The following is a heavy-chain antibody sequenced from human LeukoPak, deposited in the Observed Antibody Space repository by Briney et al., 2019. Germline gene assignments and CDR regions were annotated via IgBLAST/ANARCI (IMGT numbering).Heavy chain of an antibody. D-gene: IGHD2-15*01. CDR1: GYTFTSYD. J-gene: IGHJ5*02. CDR2: MNPNSGNT. V-gene: IGHV1-8*01. CDR3: ARESSYCSGNKCFSSGLDP. Sequence: ASVKVSCKASGYTFTSYDINWVRQATGQGLEWMGWMNPNSGNTGYAQKFQGRVTITRNTSITTAYMELSGLTSDDTAVYYCARESSYCSGNKCFSSGLDPWGQGTLVTVSS.